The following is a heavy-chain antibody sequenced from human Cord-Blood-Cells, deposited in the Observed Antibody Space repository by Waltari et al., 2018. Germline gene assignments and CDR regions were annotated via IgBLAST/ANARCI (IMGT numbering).Heavy chain of an antibody. CDR3: AKDITIFGVVIIDY. V-gene: IGHV3-23*01. CDR1: GFTFSSYA. Sequence: EVQLLESGGGLVQPGGSLRLSCAASGFTFSSYAMSWVRQAPGKGLEWVSAISGSGGSKYYADYVKGRFTISRDNSKNTLYLQMNSLRAEDTAVYYCAKDITIFGVVIIDYWGQGTLVTVSS. J-gene: IGHJ4*02. D-gene: IGHD3-3*01. CDR2: ISGSGGSK.